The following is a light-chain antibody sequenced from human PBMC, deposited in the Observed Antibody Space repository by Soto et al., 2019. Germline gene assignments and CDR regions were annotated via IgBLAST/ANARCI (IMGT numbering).Light chain of an antibody. Sequence: DIQMTQSTSSLSASVGDRVTITCRASQSIRSYLSWYQQKPGKAPKVLIYAASTFQSGVPSRFSGSGSWTAFTLTISSLQPEDFATYCCQQGYSTLTFGPGTKLDIK. V-gene: IGKV1-39*01. CDR1: QSIRSY. CDR3: QQGYSTLT. CDR2: AAS. J-gene: IGKJ3*01.